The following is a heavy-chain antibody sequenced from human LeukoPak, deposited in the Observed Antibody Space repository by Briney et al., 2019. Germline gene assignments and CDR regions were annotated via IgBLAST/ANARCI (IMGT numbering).Heavy chain of an antibody. V-gene: IGHV3-7*01. CDR2: IKQDGSKK. D-gene: IGHD4-23*01. J-gene: IGHJ4*02. CDR3: AKTVGDYGGNFGNFDY. Sequence: QTGGSLRLSCVASGFPFSSYWMTWVRQAPGKGLEWVANIKQDGSKKSYVDFVKGRFTISRDNAKNSLYLQMNSLRAEDTAVYYCAKTVGDYGGNFGNFDYWGQGTLVTVSS. CDR1: GFPFSSYW.